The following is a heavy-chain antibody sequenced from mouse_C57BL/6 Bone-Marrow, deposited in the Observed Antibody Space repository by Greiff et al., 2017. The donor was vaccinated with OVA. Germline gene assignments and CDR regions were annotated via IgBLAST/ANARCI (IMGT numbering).Heavy chain of an antibody. CDR3: ANSYGSSYWYFDV. J-gene: IGHJ1*03. D-gene: IGHD1-1*01. Sequence: LQQPGASVKMSCKASGYTFTSYWITWVKQRPGQGLEWIGDIYPGSGSTNYNEKFKSKATLTVDTSSSTAYMQLSSLTSEDSAVYYCANSYGSSYWYFDVWGTGTTVTVSS. CDR1: GYTFTSYW. CDR2: IYPGSGST. V-gene: IGHV1-55*01.